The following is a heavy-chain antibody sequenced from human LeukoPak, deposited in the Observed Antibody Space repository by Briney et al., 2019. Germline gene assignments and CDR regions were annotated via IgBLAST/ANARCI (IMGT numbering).Heavy chain of an antibody. CDR3: ARGRGAYDSSGFGI. J-gene: IGHJ3*02. CDR1: GGSISSYY. CDR2: ICHSGIT. D-gene: IGHD3-22*01. V-gene: IGHV4-59*01. Sequence: SETLSLTCTVSGGSISSYYCSWIRQSPGKGLEWIGYICHSGITNYNPSLKGRVTISIDTSKNQFSLKLTSVTAADTAVYYCARGRGAYDSSGFGIWGQGTMVNVSS.